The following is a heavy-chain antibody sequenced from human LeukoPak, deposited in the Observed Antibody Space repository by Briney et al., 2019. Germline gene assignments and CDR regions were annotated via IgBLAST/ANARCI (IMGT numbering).Heavy chain of an antibody. CDR2: ISGSGGST. CDR1: GFTFSSYA. D-gene: IGHD3-16*02. CDR3: AKPPGEPQFWGSYPPGYWFDY. V-gene: IGHV3-23*01. J-gene: IGHJ4*02. Sequence: GGSLRLSCAASGFTFSSYAMSWVRQAPGKGLEWVSAISGSGGSTYYADSVKGRFTISRANSKSTLFLQMNSLRAEDTAVYYCAKPPGEPQFWGSYPPGYWFDYWGQGTLVTVSS.